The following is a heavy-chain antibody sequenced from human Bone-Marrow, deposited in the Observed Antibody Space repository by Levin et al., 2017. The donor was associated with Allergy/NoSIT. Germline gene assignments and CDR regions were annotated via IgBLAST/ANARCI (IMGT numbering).Heavy chain of an antibody. CDR1: GGSFSGYY. J-gene: IGHJ5*02. V-gene: IGHV4-34*01. D-gene: IGHD4-23*01. CDR3: ARGSADGGENWFDP. CDR2: INHSGST. Sequence: GSLRLSCAVYGGSFSGYYWSWIRQPPGKGLEWIGEINHSGSTNYNPSLKSRVTISVDTSKNQFSLKLSSVTAADTAVYYCARGSADGGENWFDPWGQGTLVTVSS.